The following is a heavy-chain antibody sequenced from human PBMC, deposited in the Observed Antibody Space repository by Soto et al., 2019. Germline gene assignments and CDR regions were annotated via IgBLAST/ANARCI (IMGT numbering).Heavy chain of an antibody. CDR1: GFTFSGSW. CDR2: INDDGSAT. Sequence: EVQLVESGGGLVQPGGSLRLSCAASGFTFSGSWMHWVRQAPGKGLVWVSRINDDGSATSYADFVKGRFTISRDNAKDTLFLQMNGLRAEDTAVYYCARGIFGSGTANDYWGHGTLVTVSS. V-gene: IGHV3-74*01. D-gene: IGHD3-10*01. J-gene: IGHJ4*01. CDR3: ARGIFGSGTANDY.